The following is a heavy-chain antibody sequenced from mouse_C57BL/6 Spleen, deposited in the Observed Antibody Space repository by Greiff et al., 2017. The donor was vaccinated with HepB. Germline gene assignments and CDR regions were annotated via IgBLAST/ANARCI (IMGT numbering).Heavy chain of an antibody. CDR1: GYSITSGYD. V-gene: IGHV3-1*01. CDR3: ARGRKSGWYFDV. Sequence: EAHLVESGPGMVKPSQSLSLTCTVTGYSITSGYDWHWIRHFPGNKLEWMGYISYSGSTNYNPSLKSRISITHDTSKNHFFLKLNSVTTEDTATYYCARGRKSGWYFDVWGTGTTVTVSS. J-gene: IGHJ1*03. CDR2: ISYSGST.